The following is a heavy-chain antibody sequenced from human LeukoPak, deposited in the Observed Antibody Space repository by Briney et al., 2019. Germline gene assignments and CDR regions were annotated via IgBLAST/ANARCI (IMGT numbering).Heavy chain of an antibody. CDR1: GGSISNYY. D-gene: IGHD3-22*01. J-gene: IGHJ3*02. V-gene: IGHV4-4*07. CDR3: ARDLSPQITMMDAFDI. Sequence: SETLSLTCSVSGGSISNYYWSWIRQPAGKGLEWIGRIYTSGSTYYNPSFKSRVTMSVDTSKNQFSLKLSSVTAADTAVYYCARDLSPQITMMDAFDIWGQGTMVTVSS. CDR2: IYTSGST.